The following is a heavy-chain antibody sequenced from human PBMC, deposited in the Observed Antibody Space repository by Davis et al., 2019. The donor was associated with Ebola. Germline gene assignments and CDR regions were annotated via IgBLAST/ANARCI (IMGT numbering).Heavy chain of an antibody. Sequence: GESLKISCAASGFTFSSYSMNWVRQAPGKGLEWVSSISSRSSYIYYADSVKGRFTISRDNAKNSLYLQMNSLRAEDTAVYYCARTSYDYIWGSYRNGEHLDYWGQGTLVTVSS. CDR2: ISSRSSYI. J-gene: IGHJ4*02. V-gene: IGHV3-21*01. CDR3: ARTSYDYIWGSYRNGEHLDY. CDR1: GFTFSSYS. D-gene: IGHD3-16*02.